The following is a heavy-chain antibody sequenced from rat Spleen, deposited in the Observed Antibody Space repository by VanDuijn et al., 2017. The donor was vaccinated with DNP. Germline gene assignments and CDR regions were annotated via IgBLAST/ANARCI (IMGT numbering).Heavy chain of an antibody. V-gene: IGHV2-47*01. Sequence: QVQLKESGPGLVQPSQTLSLTCTVSGLSLISNSISWIRQPPGKGLEWMATIWSNGGTDYNLGIKSRLSISRDTSKSQVFLKMNSLQSEDTAMYFCARNEWELHFDYWGQGVMVTVSS. CDR2: IWSNGGT. CDR3: ARNEWELHFDY. J-gene: IGHJ2*01. D-gene: IGHD1-1*01. CDR1: GLSLISNS.